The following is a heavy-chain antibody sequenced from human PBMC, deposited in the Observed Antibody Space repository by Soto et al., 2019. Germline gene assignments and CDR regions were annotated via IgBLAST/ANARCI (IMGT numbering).Heavy chain of an antibody. CDR2: IYHSGST. CDR3: ARAPTMIVVVIPAGAFDI. Sequence: SETLSLTCTVSGYSISSGYYWGWIRQPPGKGLEWIGSIYHSGSTYYNPSLKSRVTISVDTSKNQFSLKLSSVTAADTAVYYCARAPTMIVVVIPAGAFDIWGQGTMVTVSS. D-gene: IGHD3-22*01. J-gene: IGHJ3*02. CDR1: GYSISSGYY. V-gene: IGHV4-38-2*02.